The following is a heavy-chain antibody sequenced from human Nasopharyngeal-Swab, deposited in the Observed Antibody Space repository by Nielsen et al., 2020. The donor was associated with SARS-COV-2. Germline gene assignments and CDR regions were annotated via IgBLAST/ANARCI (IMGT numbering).Heavy chain of an antibody. V-gene: IGHV3-20*01. Sequence: GGSLRLSCAASGFIFDDFGMSWVRHIPGKGLEWVSGIIWSGARADYADSVKGRFTISRDNAKNSVHLQMNSLRAEDTALYHCVRDRGSCEFDSWGQGTLVTVSS. CDR2: IIWSGARA. J-gene: IGHJ4*02. CDR3: VRDRGSCEFDS. D-gene: IGHD2-2*01. CDR1: GFIFDDFG.